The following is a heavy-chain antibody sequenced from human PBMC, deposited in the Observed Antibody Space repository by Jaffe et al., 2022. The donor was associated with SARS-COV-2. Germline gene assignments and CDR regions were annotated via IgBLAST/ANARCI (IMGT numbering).Heavy chain of an antibody. Sequence: QLQLQESGPGLVKPSGTLSLTCTVSGDSFSSSRYYWGWIRRPPGKGLEWIANISYRGNTYYNPSLKSRVTISVDASKSQVSLRVSSVTAADTAIYYCARYLDDFQTTGLYYFDYWGQGTLVTVSS. D-gene: IGHD2-15*01. J-gene: IGHJ4*02. CDR1: GDSFSSSRYY. CDR2: ISYRGNT. V-gene: IGHV4-39*01. CDR3: ARYLDDFQTTGLYYFDY.